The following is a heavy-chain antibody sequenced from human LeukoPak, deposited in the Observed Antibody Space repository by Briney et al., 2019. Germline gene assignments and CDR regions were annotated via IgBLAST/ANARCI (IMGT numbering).Heavy chain of an antibody. V-gene: IGHV4-59*01. CDR3: AIASRYGGIPLDY. Sequence: SETLSLTCTVSGGSISSYYWSWIRKPPGKGLEWIGYIYYSGSTNYNPSLKSRVTISVDTSKNQFSLKLSSVTAADTAVYYCAIASRYGGIPLDYWGQGTLVTVSS. J-gene: IGHJ4*02. D-gene: IGHD2-15*01. CDR2: IYYSGST. CDR1: GGSISSYY.